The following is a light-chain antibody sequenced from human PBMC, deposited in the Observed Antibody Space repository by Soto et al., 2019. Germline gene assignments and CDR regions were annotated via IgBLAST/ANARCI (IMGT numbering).Light chain of an antibody. Sequence: EILLTQSPGTLSLSPGERATLSCRASQSVRSSYLAWYQQKPGQAPRLLIYGASSRATGIPDRFSGSGSGTDFTLTISRLEPEDFAVYYCQQYGSSPLTFGQGTKVDIK. CDR2: GAS. CDR3: QQYGSSPLT. J-gene: IGKJ1*01. CDR1: QSVRSSY. V-gene: IGKV3-20*01.